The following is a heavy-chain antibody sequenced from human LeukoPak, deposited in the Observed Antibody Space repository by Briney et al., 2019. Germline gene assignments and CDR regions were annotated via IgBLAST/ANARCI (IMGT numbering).Heavy chain of an antibody. Sequence: PGGSLRLSCAASGFTFITSAMSWVGQPPGKGLEWIGKMNHSGSTNYNPSLKSRVTISVDTSKNQFSLKLSSVTAADTAVYYCARVPLSGHRIAVAGGFDYWGQGTLVTVSS. D-gene: IGHD6-19*01. CDR1: GFTFITSA. J-gene: IGHJ4*02. V-gene: IGHV4-34*01. CDR2: MNHSGST. CDR3: ARVPLSGHRIAVAGGFDY.